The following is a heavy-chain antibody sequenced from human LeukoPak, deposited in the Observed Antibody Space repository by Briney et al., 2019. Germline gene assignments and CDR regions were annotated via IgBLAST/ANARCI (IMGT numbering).Heavy chain of an antibody. D-gene: IGHD3-10*01. Sequence: GRSLRLSCAASGFTFSSYTMNWVRQAPGKGLERVSSISSSSSYIYYADSLKGRFTISRDNAKSSLYLQMNSLRAEDTAVYYCARGRSLAGSDYWGQGTLVTVSS. CDR1: GFTFSSYT. J-gene: IGHJ4*02. CDR3: ARGRSLAGSDY. V-gene: IGHV3-21*01. CDR2: ISSSSSYI.